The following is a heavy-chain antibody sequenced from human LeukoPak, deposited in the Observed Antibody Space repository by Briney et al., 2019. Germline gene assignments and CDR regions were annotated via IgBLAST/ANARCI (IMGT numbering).Heavy chain of an antibody. J-gene: IGHJ4*02. CDR2: IRYDGSNK. CDR3: AKDFDWSGYYTTFDY. Sequence: PGGSLRLSCSASGFTFSSYGMHWVRQAPGKGLEWVAFIRYDGSNKYYADSVKGRFTISRDNSKNTLYLQMNSLRAEDTAVYYCAKDFDWSGYYTTFDYWGQGTLVTVSS. V-gene: IGHV3-30*02. CDR1: GFTFSSYG. D-gene: IGHD3-3*01.